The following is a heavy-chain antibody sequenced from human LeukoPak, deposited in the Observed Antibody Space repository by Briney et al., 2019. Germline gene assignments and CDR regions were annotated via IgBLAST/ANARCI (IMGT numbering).Heavy chain of an antibody. CDR1: GYTFTGYY. V-gene: IGHV1-2*02. J-gene: IGHJ5*02. Sequence: ASVKVSCKASGYTFTGYYMHWVRQAPGQGLEWMGWINPNSGDTNYAQKFQGRVTMTRDTSSSTAYMELSRLRSDDSAVYYCARVGCTNINCLNLFDPWRQGTLAIVSS. CDR2: INPNSGDT. CDR3: ARVGCTNINCLNLFDP. D-gene: IGHD2-8*01.